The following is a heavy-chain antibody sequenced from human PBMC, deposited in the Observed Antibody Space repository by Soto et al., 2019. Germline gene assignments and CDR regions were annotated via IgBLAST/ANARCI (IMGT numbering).Heavy chain of an antibody. V-gene: IGHV2-5*01. CDR1: GFSLSTSGGG. J-gene: IGHJ3*02. D-gene: IGHD2-15*01. CDR3: AHSRGDIVVVVAATDAFDI. CDR2: IYWNDDK. Sequence: SGPTLVNPTQTLTLTCTFSGFSLSTSGGGVGWVRQPPGKALEWLALIYWNDDKPYSPYLKSRLTITKDTSKNQLVLTMTNMDPVDTATYYCAHSRGDIVVVVAATDAFDIWGEGTMVTVSS.